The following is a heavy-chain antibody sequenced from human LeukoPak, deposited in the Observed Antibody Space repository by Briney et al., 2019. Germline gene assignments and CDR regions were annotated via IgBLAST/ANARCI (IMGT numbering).Heavy chain of an antibody. V-gene: IGHV3-7*04. CDR2: IKEDGSEK. J-gene: IGHJ4*02. CDR1: GFIFTDYW. Sequence: GGSLRLSCAATGFIFTDYWMYWVRQAPGRGLAWVANIKEDGSEKNYVDSVKSRFRISRDNAKSSLDLEMNSLRAEDTAVYYCARAMSTFGGVRNYFDSWGQGTLVTVSS. D-gene: IGHD3-16*01. CDR3: ARAMSTFGGVRNYFDS.